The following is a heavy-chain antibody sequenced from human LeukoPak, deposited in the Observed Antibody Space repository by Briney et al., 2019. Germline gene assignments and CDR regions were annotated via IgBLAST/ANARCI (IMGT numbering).Heavy chain of an antibody. CDR3: ARGYYGSGGPGRFDP. CDR2: IYYSGST. Sequence: SETLSLTCTVSGGSISSSSYYWGWIRQPPGKGLEWIGSIYYSGSTNYNPSLKSRVTISVDKSKNQFSLKLSSVTAADTAVYYCARGYYGSGGPGRFDPWGQGTLVTVSS. J-gene: IGHJ5*02. CDR1: GGSISSSSYY. D-gene: IGHD3-10*01. V-gene: IGHV4-39*07.